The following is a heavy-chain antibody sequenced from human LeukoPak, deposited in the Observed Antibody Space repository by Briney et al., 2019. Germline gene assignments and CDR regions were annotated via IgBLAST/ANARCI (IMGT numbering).Heavy chain of an antibody. CDR1: GFTFNNFE. D-gene: IGHD6-6*01. V-gene: IGHV3-48*03. CDR2: ISSSGNTI. J-gene: IGHJ4*02. Sequence: GGSLRLSCAASGFTFNNFEMNWVRQAPGKGLEWVSYISSSGNTIYYADSVKGRFTISRDNSKNTLYLQMNSLRAEDTAVYYCAREEYSSSPSLDYWGQGTLVTVSS. CDR3: AREEYSSSPSLDY.